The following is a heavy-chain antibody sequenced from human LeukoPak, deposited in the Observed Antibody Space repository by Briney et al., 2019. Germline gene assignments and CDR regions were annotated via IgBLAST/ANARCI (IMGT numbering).Heavy chain of an antibody. J-gene: IGHJ5*02. V-gene: IGHV4-39*07. CDR3: ARAPYCSGGSCREGSWFDP. D-gene: IGHD2-15*01. CDR2: IYSSGST. Sequence: PSETLSLTCSVSGASISSGSNYWGWIRQPPGKTLEWIGSIYSSGSTYYNSSLQSRVIIIIDTPKNHFSLILSSVTAADTAVYYCARAPYCSGGSCREGSWFDPWGQGTLVTVSS. CDR1: GASISSGSNY.